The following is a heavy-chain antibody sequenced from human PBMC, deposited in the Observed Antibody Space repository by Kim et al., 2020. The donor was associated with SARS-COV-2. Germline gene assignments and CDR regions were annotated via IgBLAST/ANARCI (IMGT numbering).Heavy chain of an antibody. CDR3: SKSYFAKTDSAPFEL. J-gene: IGHJ2*01. D-gene: IGHD3-9*01. V-gene: IGHV3-30*18. Sequence: GGSLRLSCTGSGYAFSHYDMHWIRQAPGKGLEWVAVVSHDESETFYGNSVSGRFIISRDNLENTLFLQMNMLTTDDTAVYYCSKSYFAKTDSAPFELWGRGTLVTVST. CDR2: VSHDESET. CDR1: GYAFSHYD.